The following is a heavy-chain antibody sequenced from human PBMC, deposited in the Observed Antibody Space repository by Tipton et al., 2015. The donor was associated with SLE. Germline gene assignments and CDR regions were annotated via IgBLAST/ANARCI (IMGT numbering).Heavy chain of an antibody. D-gene: IGHD3-3*01. J-gene: IGHJ6*03. CDR1: GGSFSSGGYY. CDR2: IYISGST. CDR3: ARGGDFWSGPASYYYYYYYMDV. Sequence: TLSLTCTVSGGSFSSGGYYWSWIRQPAGKGLEWIGRIYISGSTNYNPSLESRVTISVDTSKNQFSLRLSSVTAADTAVYYCARGGDFWSGPASYYYYYYYMDVWGKGTTVTVSS. V-gene: IGHV4-61*02.